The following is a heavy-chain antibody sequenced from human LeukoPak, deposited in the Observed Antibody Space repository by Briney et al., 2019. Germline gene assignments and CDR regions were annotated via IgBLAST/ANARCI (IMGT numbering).Heavy chain of an antibody. J-gene: IGHJ6*03. CDR2: ICTAGDT. D-gene: IGHD2-2*02. CDR3: ARGGYCSSTSCYTLDYYYYYMDV. V-gene: IGHV3-13*01. CDR1: GFTFSSYD. Sequence: GGSLRLSCAASGFTFSSYDMHWGRQATGKGLEWVSAICTAGDTYYPGSVKGRFTISRDNAKNSLYLQMNSLRAEDTALYHCARGGYCSSTSCYTLDYYYYYMDVWGKGTTVTVSS.